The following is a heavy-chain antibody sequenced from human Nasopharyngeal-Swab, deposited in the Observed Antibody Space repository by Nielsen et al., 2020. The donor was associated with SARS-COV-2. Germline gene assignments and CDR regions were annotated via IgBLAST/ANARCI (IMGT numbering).Heavy chain of an antibody. CDR2: FDPEDGET. D-gene: IGHD6-19*01. CDR3: ATLGGWRSWFDP. CDR1: RYTLTELS. V-gene: IGHV1-24*01. J-gene: IGHJ5*02. Sequence: ASVKVSCKVSRYTLTELSMHWVRQAPGKGLEWMGGFDPEDGETIYAQKFQGRVTMTEDTSTDTAYMELSSLRSEDTAVYYCATLGGWRSWFDPWGQGTLVTVSS.